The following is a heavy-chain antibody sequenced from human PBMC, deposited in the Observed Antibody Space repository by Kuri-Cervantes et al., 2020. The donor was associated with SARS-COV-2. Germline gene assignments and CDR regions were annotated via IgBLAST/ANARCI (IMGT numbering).Heavy chain of an antibody. V-gene: IGHV3-53*05. Sequence: GGSLRLSCAASGFTVSSNYMSWVRQAPGKGLEWVSVIYSGGSTYYADSVKGRFTISRDNSKNTLYLQMNTLKTEDTAVFYCARDASYSGSYGSFQHWGQGTVVTVSS. CDR1: GFTVSSNY. CDR3: ARDASYSGSYGSFQH. D-gene: IGHD1-26*01. CDR2: IYSGGST. J-gene: IGHJ1*01.